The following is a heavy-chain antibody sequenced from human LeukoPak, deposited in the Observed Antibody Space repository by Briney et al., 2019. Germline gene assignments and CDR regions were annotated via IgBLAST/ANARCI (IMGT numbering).Heavy chain of an antibody. D-gene: IGHD3-3*01. V-gene: IGHV1-69*05. CDR2: LIPTFGST. CDR3: ARVGGRFLEWLPSDY. Sequence: SVKVSCKASGGTLSRYGINWVRQAPGQGLEWMGRLIPTFGSTNYAQKFQGRVTITTDESTSTAYMELSSLRSEDTAVYYCARVGGRFLEWLPSDYWGQGTLVTVSS. CDR1: GGTLSRYG. J-gene: IGHJ4*02.